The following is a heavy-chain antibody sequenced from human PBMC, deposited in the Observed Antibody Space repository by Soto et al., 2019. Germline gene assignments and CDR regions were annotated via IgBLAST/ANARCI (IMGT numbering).Heavy chain of an antibody. J-gene: IGHJ3*01. Sequence: QVQLVESGGGVVQPGRSLRLSCAASGFTFSSYDMHWVRQAPGKGLDWVAVIWYDGSNKDYADSVKGRFTISRDNSKNTLYLQMNSLRGEDTAVYYGARGYGVKSGTFDFWGQGTMVTVSS. D-gene: IGHD4-17*01. CDR3: ARGYGVKSGTFDF. V-gene: IGHV3-33*01. CDR2: IWYDGSNK. CDR1: GFTFSSYD.